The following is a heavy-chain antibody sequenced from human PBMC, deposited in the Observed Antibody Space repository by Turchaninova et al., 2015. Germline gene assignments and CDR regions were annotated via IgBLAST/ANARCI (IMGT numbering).Heavy chain of an antibody. J-gene: IGHJ4*02. D-gene: IGHD2-2*01. CDR2: IKTTTGGGTT. V-gene: IGHV3-15*01. Sequence: GGSLRLSCAASGFTFTKAWMSWVRQAPGKGLEWVGRIKTTTGGGTTEYAAPVKGRFTISIDDSKNTLYLQMSSLKTEDTPLYYCTTDMPCHEDPPDYWGQGTLVTVSS. CDR1: GFTFTKAW. CDR3: TTDMPCHEDPPDY.